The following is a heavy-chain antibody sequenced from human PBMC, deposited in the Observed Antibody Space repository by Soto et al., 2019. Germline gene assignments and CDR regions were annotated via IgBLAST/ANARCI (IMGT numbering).Heavy chain of an antibody. D-gene: IGHD6-13*01. CDR3: ARGHRSSWYAVDY. CDR2: INPSGGRT. Sequence: QVQLVQSGAEVKKPGASVKVSCEASGYIFTSSYIHWVRQAPGQGLEWMGIINPSGGRTSYPQRFQARVTLTRDTSSSTVDMELRDLRSEDTAVYYCARGHRSSWYAVDYWGQGTLVTVSA. CDR1: GYIFTSSY. J-gene: IGHJ4*02. V-gene: IGHV1-46*01.